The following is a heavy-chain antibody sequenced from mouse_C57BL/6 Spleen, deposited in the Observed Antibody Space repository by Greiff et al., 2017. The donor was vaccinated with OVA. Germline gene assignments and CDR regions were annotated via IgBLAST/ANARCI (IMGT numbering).Heavy chain of an antibody. V-gene: IGHV6-3*01. Sequence: EVKLEESGGGLVQPGGSMKLSCVASGFTFSNYWMNWVRQSPEKGLEWVAQIRLKSDNYATHYAESVKGRFTISRDDSKSSVYLQMNNLRAEDTGIYYCTEGIYYDYADWFAYWGQGTLVTVSA. CDR1: GFTFSNYW. CDR3: TEGIYYDYADWFAY. CDR2: IRLKSDNYAT. J-gene: IGHJ3*01. D-gene: IGHD2-4*01.